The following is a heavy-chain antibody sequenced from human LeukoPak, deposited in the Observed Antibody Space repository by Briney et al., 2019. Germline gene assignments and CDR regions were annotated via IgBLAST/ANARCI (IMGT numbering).Heavy chain of an antibody. CDR1: GYTFTSYD. CDR2: MNPNSGNT. V-gene: IGHV1-8*03. Sequence: ASVKVSCKASGYTFTSYDINWVRQATGQGLEWMGWMNPNSGNTGYAQKFQGRVTITRNTSISTAYMELSSLRSEDTAVYYCARSAGGQWLAHSDYWGQGTLVTVSS. J-gene: IGHJ4*02. D-gene: IGHD6-19*01. CDR3: ARSAGGQWLAHSDY.